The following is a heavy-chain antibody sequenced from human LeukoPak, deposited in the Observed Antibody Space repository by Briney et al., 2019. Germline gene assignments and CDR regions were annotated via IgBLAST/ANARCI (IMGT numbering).Heavy chain of an antibody. V-gene: IGHV3-33*05. CDR3: ASGSLGHYYYSSGYEY. J-gene: IGHJ4*02. Sequence: GGSLRLSCAASGFSLSSYGMNWVRQAPGKGLEWVGGIKFDGIQEFYADSVKGRFTVSKDTSKNTLHLQMDSLRAEDTAVYYCASGSLGHYYYSSGYEYWGQGTLVTVSS. CDR2: IKFDGIQE. D-gene: IGHD3-22*01. CDR1: GFSLSSYG.